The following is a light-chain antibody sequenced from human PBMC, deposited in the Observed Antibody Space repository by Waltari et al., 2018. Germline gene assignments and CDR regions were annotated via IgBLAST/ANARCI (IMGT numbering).Light chain of an antibody. CDR3: QQFYSDPRT. V-gene: IGKV4-1*01. CDR1: QSVLYSSNNKNY. J-gene: IGKJ1*01. CDR2: WAA. Sequence: DIVMTQSPDSLAVSLGERATINCKSSQSVLYSSNNKNYLAWYQQKPGQPLKLLIYWAAIRESGVPARVSGSGSGTDFTLTSSSLQAEDVAVYYCQQFYSDPRTFGQGTTVEIK.